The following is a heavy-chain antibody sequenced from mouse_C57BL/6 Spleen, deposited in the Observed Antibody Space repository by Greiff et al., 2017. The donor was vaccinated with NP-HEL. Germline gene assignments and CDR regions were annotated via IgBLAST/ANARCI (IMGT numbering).Heavy chain of an antibody. CDR3: ARLAYWYFDV. Sequence: VQLVESGGGLVKPGGSLKLSCAASGFTFSDYGMHWVRQAPEKGLEWVAYISSGSSTIYYADTVKGRFTISRDNAKNTLFLQMTSLRSEDTAMYYCARLAYWYFDVWGTGTTVTVSS. CDR2: ISSGSSTI. CDR1: GFTFSDYG. J-gene: IGHJ1*03. V-gene: IGHV5-17*01.